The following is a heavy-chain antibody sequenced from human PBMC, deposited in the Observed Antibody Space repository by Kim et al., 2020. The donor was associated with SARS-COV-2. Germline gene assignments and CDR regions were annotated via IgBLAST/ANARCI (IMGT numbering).Heavy chain of an antibody. D-gene: IGHD6-19*01. Sequence: YYADSVKRRFTISRDNSKNTLYLQMNSMRAEDTALYYCATQTTHSSGWFEYWGQGTLVTVSS. CDR3: ATQTTHSSGWFEY. V-gene: IGHV3-66*04. J-gene: IGHJ4*02.